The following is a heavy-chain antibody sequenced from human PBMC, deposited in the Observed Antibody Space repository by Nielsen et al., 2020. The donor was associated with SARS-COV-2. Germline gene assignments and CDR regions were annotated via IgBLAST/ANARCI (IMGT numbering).Heavy chain of an antibody. CDR1: GFTFSSYA. V-gene: IGHV3-48*01. CDR3: ASWSKG. J-gene: IGHJ4*02. CDR2: ISSGSSTI. Sequence: GGSLRLSCAASGFTFSSYAMHWVRQAPGKGLEWVSYISSGSSTIYYADSVRGRFTISRDNAKNSLYLQMNSLRAEDMAVYYCASWSKGWGQGTLVTVSS.